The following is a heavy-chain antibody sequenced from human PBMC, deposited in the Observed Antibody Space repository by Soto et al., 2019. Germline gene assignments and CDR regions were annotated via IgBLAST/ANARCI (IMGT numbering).Heavy chain of an antibody. CDR3: ARDALRGTGMDV. Sequence: EVQLVESGGGLVKPGGSLRLSCAASGFTFSSYSMNWVRQAPGKGLEWVSSISSSSSYIYYADSVKGRFTISRDNAKNSLYLQMNSLRAEDTAVYYCARDALRGTGMDVWGQGTTVTVSS. J-gene: IGHJ6*02. V-gene: IGHV3-21*01. CDR2: ISSSSSYI. CDR1: GFTFSSYS.